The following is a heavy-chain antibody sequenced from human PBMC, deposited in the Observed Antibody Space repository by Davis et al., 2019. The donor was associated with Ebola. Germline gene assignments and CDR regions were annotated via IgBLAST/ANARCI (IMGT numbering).Heavy chain of an antibody. D-gene: IGHD4-17*01. CDR3: TTDYGDDIYYYYGMDV. J-gene: IGHJ6*02. V-gene: IGHV3-15*07. CDR2: IKSKTDGGTT. Sequence: GESLKISCAASGFTFSNAWMNWVRQAPGKGLEWVGRIKSKTDGGTTDYAAPVKGRFTISRDDSKNTLYLQMYSLKTEDTAVYYCTTDYGDDIYYYYGMDVWGQGTTVTVSS. CDR1: GFTFSNAW.